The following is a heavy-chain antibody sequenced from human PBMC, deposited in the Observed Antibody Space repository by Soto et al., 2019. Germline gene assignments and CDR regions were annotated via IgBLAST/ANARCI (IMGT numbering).Heavy chain of an antibody. CDR3: ARIRELTKDFEY. J-gene: IGHJ4*02. CDR1: GFSLINKGIC. Sequence: SFRTLGNPKQTLTLTCTFSGFSLINKGICVTCMRQPPGKALEWLARIDWNDDKYYSTSLKTRLTISKDTSKNHVVLTMTNMDPVDTATYYCARIRELTKDFEYWGLGTLVTVSS. V-gene: IGHV2-70*11. CDR2: IDWNDDK. D-gene: IGHD1-7*01.